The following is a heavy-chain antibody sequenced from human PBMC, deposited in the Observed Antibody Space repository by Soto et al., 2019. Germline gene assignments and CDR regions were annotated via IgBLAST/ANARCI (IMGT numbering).Heavy chain of an antibody. CDR1: GGSISSHY. CDR3: ASHRGNTYGPYDY. CDR2: TYNSVST. J-gene: IGHJ4*02. D-gene: IGHD5-18*01. V-gene: IGHV4-4*09. Sequence: SQTHPHPSTVSGGSISSHYWSWIRQPPGKGLEWIGYTYNSVSTYYNPPLKSRVTISIDKSKNQFSLKLTSVTAADTAVYYCASHRGNTYGPYDYWGQGTLVTVSS.